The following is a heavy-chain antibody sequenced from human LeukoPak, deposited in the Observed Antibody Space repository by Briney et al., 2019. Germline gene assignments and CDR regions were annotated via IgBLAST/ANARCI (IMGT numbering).Heavy chain of an antibody. V-gene: IGHV4-30-2*01. J-gene: IGHJ4*02. CDR3: ARDGLDYDFWSGYYRTSIDY. CDR1: GGSISSGGYY. Sequence: SQTLSLTCTVSGGSISSGGYYWSWIRQPPGKGLEWIGYIYHSGSTYYKPSLKSRVTISVDRTKNRFSLKLSSVTAADTAVYYCARDGLDYDFWSGYYRTSIDYWGQGTLVTVSS. D-gene: IGHD3-3*01. CDR2: IYHSGST.